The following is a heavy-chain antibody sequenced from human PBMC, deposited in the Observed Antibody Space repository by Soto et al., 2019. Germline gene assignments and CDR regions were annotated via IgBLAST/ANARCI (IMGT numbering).Heavy chain of an antibody. V-gene: IGHV3-9*01. CDR2: ISWNSGSI. CDR1: GLTLDDYA. J-gene: IGHJ3*02. CDR3: AKHTDTVVVDAAGFDS. D-gene: IGHD2-21*01. Sequence: GRALRLSCAASGLTLDDYAIQSVRQAEGKGLEWVSGISWNSGSIGYADSVKGRFSISRDNAKNSLYLQLNSLRAEDTALYYCAKHTDTVVVDAAGFDSWGQGTVLTVS.